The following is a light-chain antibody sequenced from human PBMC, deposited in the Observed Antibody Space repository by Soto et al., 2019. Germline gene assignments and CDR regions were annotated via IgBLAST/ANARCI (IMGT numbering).Light chain of an antibody. V-gene: IGKV1-39*01. CDR1: QSVKNY. Sequence: DIQLTQSPSSLSASVGDTVTITCRAGQSVKNYLNWYQLTPGKVPKLLIYAASALQSGVPARFVGGTSGTDFTLTIITLQPEDFATYFCQQTYTDRQTFGQGTKLEI. J-gene: IGKJ2*01. CDR2: AAS. CDR3: QQTYTDRQT.